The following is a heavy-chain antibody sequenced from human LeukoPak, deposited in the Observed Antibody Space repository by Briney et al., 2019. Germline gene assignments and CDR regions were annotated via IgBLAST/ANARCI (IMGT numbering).Heavy chain of an antibody. CDR1: GYTFTSYG. CDR3: ARDMLYYDSSGFSDY. J-gene: IGHJ4*02. CDR2: ISAYNGNT. D-gene: IGHD3-22*01. V-gene: IGHV1-18*01. Sequence: ASVKVSCKASGYTFTSYGISWVRQAPGQGLEWMGWISAYNGNTNYAQKLQGRVTMTTDTSTSTAYMELRSLRSDDTAVYYCARDMLYYDSSGFSDYWGQGTLDTVSS.